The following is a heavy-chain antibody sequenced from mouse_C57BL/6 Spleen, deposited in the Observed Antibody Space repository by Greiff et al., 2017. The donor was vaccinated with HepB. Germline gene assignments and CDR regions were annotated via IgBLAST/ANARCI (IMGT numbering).Heavy chain of an antibody. J-gene: IGHJ1*03. V-gene: IGHV1-50*01. CDR2: IDPSDSYT. CDR3: ARGVAYYSKPWYFDV. Sequence: QVQLQQPGAELVKPGASVKLSCKASGYTFTSYWMQWVKQRPGQGLEWIGEIDPSDSYTNYNQKFKGKATLTVDTSSSTAYMQLSSRTSADSAVYYCARGVAYYSKPWYFDVWGTGTTVTVSS. D-gene: IGHD2-5*01. CDR1: GYTFTSYW.